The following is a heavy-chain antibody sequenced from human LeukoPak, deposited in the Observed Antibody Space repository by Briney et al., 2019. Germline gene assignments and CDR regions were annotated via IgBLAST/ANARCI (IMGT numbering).Heavy chain of an antibody. V-gene: IGHV1-69*04. D-gene: IGHD3-10*01. CDR3: ASSAPVAIPSFYYYGVDV. CDR2: IIPIFGIA. J-gene: IGHJ6*04. CDR1: GGTFSSYA. Sequence: ASVKVSCKASGGTFSSYAISWVRQAPGQGLEWMGRIIPIFGIANYAQKFQGRVTITADKSTSTAYMELSSLRSEDTAVYYCASSAPVAIPSFYYYGVDVWGKGTTVTVSS.